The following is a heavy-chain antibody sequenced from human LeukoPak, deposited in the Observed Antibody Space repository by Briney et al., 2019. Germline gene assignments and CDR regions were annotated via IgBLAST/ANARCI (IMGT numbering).Heavy chain of an antibody. Sequence: GGSLRLSCAASGFTISNYYMSWVRQAPGKGLEWLSVIFSGGTIYYADAVKGRFTISRDTSKNTLYLQMNSLRAEDTAVYYCAKGRLGWGSINSFDIWGQGTMVTVSS. J-gene: IGHJ3*02. CDR2: IFSGGTI. CDR3: AKGRLGWGSINSFDI. D-gene: IGHD7-27*01. CDR1: GFTISNYY. V-gene: IGHV3-66*02.